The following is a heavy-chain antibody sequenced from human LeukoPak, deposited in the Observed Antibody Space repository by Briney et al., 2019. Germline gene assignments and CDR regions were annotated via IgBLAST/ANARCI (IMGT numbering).Heavy chain of an antibody. CDR3: ARERTASGYPIDY. CDR2: ISSSSSTI. CDR1: GFTFSSYS. D-gene: IGHD3-22*01. Sequence: QPGGSLRLSCAASGFTFSSYSMNWVRQAPGKGLEWVSYISSSSSTIYYADSVKGRFTISRDNAKNPLYLQMNSLRDEDTAVYYCARERTASGYPIDYWGQGTLVTVSS. J-gene: IGHJ4*02. V-gene: IGHV3-48*02.